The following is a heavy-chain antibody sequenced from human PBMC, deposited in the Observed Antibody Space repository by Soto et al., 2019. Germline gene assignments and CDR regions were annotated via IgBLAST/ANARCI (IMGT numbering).Heavy chain of an antibody. V-gene: IGHV4-39*07. CDR2: IYYSGST. J-gene: IGHJ6*03. CDR1: GGSISSSSYY. CDR3: ARAAGTIFGVVINYYYYYMDV. D-gene: IGHD3-3*01. Sequence: SETLSLTCTVSGGSISSSSYYWGWIRQPPGKGLEWIGSIYYSGSTNYNPSLKSRVTISVDTSKNQFSLKLSSVTAADTAVYYCARAAGTIFGVVINYYYYYMDVWGKGTTVTVSS.